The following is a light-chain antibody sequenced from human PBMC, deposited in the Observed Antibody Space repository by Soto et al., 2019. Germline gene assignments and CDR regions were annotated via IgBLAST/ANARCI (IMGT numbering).Light chain of an antibody. V-gene: IGLV2-14*02. Sequence: QSALTQPASVSGSPGQSITISCAGTSSDVGSHPLVSWYQQHPGKAPKLMISEDTKRPSGVSNRFSGSKSGNMASLTISGLQPEDEADYYCSSYTTSGTPYVFGTGTKLTVL. CDR1: SSDVGSHPL. J-gene: IGLJ1*01. CDR2: EDT. CDR3: SSYTTSGTPYV.